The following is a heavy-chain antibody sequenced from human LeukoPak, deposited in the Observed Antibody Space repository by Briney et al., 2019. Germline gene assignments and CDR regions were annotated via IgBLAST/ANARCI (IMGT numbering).Heavy chain of an antibody. CDR3: ARDSVGYFDY. CDR2: IYYSGTA. Sequence: SETLSLTCTLSGGPISNYQWSWIRQPPGKGLEWIGNIYYSGTANYNPSLKSRVIISVDTSKNQFSLKLSSVTAADTAVYYCARDSVGYFDYWGQGTLVTVSS. CDR1: GGPISNYQ. V-gene: IGHV4-59*01. J-gene: IGHJ4*02.